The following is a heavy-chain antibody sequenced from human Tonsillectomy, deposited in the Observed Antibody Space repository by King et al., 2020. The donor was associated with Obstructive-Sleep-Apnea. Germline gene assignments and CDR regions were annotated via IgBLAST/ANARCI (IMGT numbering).Heavy chain of an antibody. Sequence: QLVQSGAEVKKPGASVKVSCKASGYTFTSYGISWVRQAPGQGLEWMGWISAYNGNTNYAQKLQGRVTMTTDTSTSTAYMELRSLRSDDTAVYYCARQRGGGYYDILTGYFAEPYYFDYWGQGTLVTVSS. D-gene: IGHD3-9*01. CDR2: ISAYNGNT. J-gene: IGHJ4*02. CDR1: GYTFTSYG. CDR3: ARQRGGGYYDILTGYFAEPYYFDY. V-gene: IGHV1-18*01.